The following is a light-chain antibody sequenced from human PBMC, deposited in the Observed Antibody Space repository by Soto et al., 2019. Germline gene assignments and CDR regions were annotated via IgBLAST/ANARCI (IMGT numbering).Light chain of an antibody. CDR1: NIGGKS. V-gene: IGLV3-9*01. CDR3: AAWDDSLSGRV. J-gene: IGLJ2*01. CDR2: RDS. Sequence: SYELTQPLSVSVALGQTARITCGGPNIGGKSVNWYQQRPGQAPVMVIYRDSNRPSAIPERFSGSNSGNTATLTISSAQAGDEADYYCAAWDDSLSGRVFGGGTKLTVL.